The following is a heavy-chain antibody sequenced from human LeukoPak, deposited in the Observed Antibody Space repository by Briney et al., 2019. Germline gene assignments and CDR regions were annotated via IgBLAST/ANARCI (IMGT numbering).Heavy chain of an antibody. CDR2: ISDSGGST. D-gene: IGHD2-2*02. J-gene: IGHJ6*02. V-gene: IGHV3-23*01. CDR3: AKTIVVVPAAIPAPYYYYGMDV. CDR1: GFTFSSYA. Sequence: PGGSLRLSCAASGFTFSSYAMSWVRQAPGKGLEWVSAISDSGGSTYYADYVKGRFTISKDNAKNTLYLQMNSLRAEDTAVYYCAKTIVVVPAAIPAPYYYYGMDVWGQGTTVTVSS.